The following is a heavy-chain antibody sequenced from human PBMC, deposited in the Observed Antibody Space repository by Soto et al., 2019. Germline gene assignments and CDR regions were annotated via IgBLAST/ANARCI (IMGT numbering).Heavy chain of an antibody. D-gene: IGHD6-19*01. V-gene: IGHV2-5*02. CDR2: IYWDDDK. Sequence: QITLKESVPTLVKPTQTLTLTCTFSGLSISTSGVGVGWISQPPGEALEWLALIYWDDDKRYSPSLKSRLTITKDTSKNHVVLTMTNMDPVDTATYYCAHRSNSGCYSLWFDPWGQGTLVTVSS. CDR1: GLSISTSGVG. J-gene: IGHJ5*02. CDR3: AHRSNSGCYSLWFDP.